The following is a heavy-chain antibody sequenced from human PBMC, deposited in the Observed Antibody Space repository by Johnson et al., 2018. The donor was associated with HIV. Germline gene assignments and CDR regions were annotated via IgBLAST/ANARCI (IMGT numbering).Heavy chain of an antibody. D-gene: IGHD2-2*01. CDR2: ISWNSGSI. V-gene: IGHV3-9*01. Sequence: VQLVESGGGLVQPSRSLRLSCAASGFTFDDYAMHWVRQAPGKGLEWVSGISWNSGSIGYADSVKGRFTISRDNAKNSLYLQMNSLRAEDTAVYYCARNGLIPAAKGVAFDIWGQGTTVTVSS. CDR3: ARNGLIPAAKGVAFDI. CDR1: GFTFDDYA. J-gene: IGHJ3*02.